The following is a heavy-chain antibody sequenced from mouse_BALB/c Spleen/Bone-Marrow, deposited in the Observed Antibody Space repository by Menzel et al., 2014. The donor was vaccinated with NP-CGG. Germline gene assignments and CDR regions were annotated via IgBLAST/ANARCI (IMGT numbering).Heavy chain of an antibody. Sequence: EVKLQESGAELVKPGASVKLSCTASGFNIKDTYMHWVKQRPEQGLEWIGRIDPANGNTKYDPKFQDKATITADTSSNTACLQLNSLTSEDTAVYYCANYYYGYYMDYWGQGTPLTVSS. CDR3: ANYYYGYYMDY. J-gene: IGHJ2*01. CDR2: IDPANGNT. CDR1: GFNIKDTY. V-gene: IGHV14-3*02. D-gene: IGHD1-1*01.